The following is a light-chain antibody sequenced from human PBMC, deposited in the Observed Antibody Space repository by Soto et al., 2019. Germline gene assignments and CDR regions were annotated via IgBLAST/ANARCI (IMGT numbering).Light chain of an antibody. Sequence: QSVLTQPASVSGSPGQSITISCTGTSSDFGAYDYVSWYQHPPGKAPKLIIYEVNNRPSGVSNRFSGSKSGNTASLTISGIQAEDEADYYCSSYASNNILYVFGTGTKVTVL. J-gene: IGLJ1*01. CDR2: EVN. V-gene: IGLV2-14*01. CDR3: SSYASNNILYV. CDR1: SSDFGAYDY.